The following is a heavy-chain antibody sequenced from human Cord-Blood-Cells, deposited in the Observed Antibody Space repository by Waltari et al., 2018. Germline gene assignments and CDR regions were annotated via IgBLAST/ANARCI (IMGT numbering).Heavy chain of an antibody. CDR3: ARDARGSYDY. Sequence: QVQLMQSGAEVKKTGASVKVSCKDSGYTFTRYSISWVRQAPGQGREWMGWISAYNGNTNYAQKLQGRVTMTTDTSTSTAYMELRSLRSDDTAVYYCARDARGSYDYWGQGTLVTVSS. CDR1: GYTFTRYS. D-gene: IGHD1-26*01. V-gene: IGHV1-18*01. CDR2: ISAYNGNT. J-gene: IGHJ4*02.